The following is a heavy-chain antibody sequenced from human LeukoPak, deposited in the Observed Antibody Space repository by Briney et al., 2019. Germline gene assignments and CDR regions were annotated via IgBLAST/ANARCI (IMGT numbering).Heavy chain of an antibody. D-gene: IGHD6-19*01. CDR2: INHSGST. J-gene: IGHJ4*02. CDR1: GGSFSGYY. V-gene: IGHV4-34*01. Sequence: PSETLSLTCAVYGGSFSGYYWSWIRQPPGKGLEWIGEINHSGSTNYIPSLKSRVTISVDTSKNQFSLKLSSVTAADTAVYYCARGKIAVYWGQGTLVTVSS. CDR3: ARGKIAVY.